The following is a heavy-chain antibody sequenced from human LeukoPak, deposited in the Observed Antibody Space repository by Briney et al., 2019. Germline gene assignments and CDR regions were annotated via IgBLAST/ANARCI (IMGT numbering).Heavy chain of an antibody. J-gene: IGHJ4*02. CDR2: IYYSGST. CDR3: ASSGQLAQFDY. Sequence: MSSETLSLTCTVSGGSFSSGGYYWSWIRQHPGKGLEWIGYIYYSGSTYYNPSLKSRVTISVDTSKNQFSLKLSSVTAADTAVYYCASSGQLAQFDYWGQGTLVTVSS. CDR1: GGSFSSGGYY. V-gene: IGHV4-31*03. D-gene: IGHD6-13*01.